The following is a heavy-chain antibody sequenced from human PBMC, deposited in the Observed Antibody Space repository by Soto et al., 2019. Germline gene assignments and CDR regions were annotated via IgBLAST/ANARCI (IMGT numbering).Heavy chain of an antibody. V-gene: IGHV4-39*01. D-gene: IGHD1-26*01. CDR1: VGSISTSSNY. J-gene: IGHJ3*02. CDR3: ARRSSGSFYAFDI. CDR2: IYYSGST. Sequence: TPSLTCTVSVGSISTSSNYWGWSRHPPGKGLEWIGSIYYSGSTYYNPYLKSRVTISVDTSKNQFSLKLSSVTAAETAVYYCARRSSGSFYAFDIWGQGTMVTV.